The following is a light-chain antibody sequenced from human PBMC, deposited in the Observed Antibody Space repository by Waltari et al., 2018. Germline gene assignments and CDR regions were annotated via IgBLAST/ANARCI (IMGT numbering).Light chain of an antibody. CDR2: DAS. J-gene: IGKJ5*01. V-gene: IGKV1-33*01. Sequence: DIQMTQSPSSLSASVGDRVTITCRASQDISNYLNWYQQKPGKAPKLLIYDASNLETGVPSRFSGSGSGTDFTFTISSLQPEDIATYYCQQYDNLPGITFGQGTRLEIK. CDR3: QQYDNLPGIT. CDR1: QDISNY.